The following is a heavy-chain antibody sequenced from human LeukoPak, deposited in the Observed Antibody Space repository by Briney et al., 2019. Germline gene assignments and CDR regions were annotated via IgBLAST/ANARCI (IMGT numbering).Heavy chain of an antibody. D-gene: IGHD2-15*01. CDR2: ISGSGGST. CDR3: ARDMPGRDCSGGSCYGYGLDV. CDR1: GFTFSSYA. J-gene: IGHJ6*02. V-gene: IGHV3-23*01. Sequence: PGGSLRLSCAASGFTFSSYAMSWVRQAPGKGLEWVSAISGSGGSTYYADSVKGRFTISRDNAKNSLYLQMNSLRAEDTAVYYCARDMPGRDCSGGSCYGYGLDVWGQGTTVTVSS.